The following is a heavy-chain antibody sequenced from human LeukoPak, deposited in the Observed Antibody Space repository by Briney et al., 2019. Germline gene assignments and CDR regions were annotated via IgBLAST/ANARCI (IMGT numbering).Heavy chain of an antibody. J-gene: IGHJ5*02. V-gene: IGHV4-61*02. CDR3: ARHLRTFGGVILRGRFDP. CDR1: GDSISSGSYY. CDR2: IYSSGRT. D-gene: IGHD3-16*01. Sequence: SETLSLTCTVSGDSISSGSYYWSWIRQPAGEGLEWIGRIYSSGRTHYSPSLKSRVAISVDTSKNRFSLRLSSVTAADTAVYYCARHLRTFGGVILRGRFDPWGQGTLVTVSS.